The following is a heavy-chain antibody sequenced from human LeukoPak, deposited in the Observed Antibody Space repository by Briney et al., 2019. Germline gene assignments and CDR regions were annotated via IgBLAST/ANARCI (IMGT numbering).Heavy chain of an antibody. Sequence: GGSLRLSCAASGFTLSSYWMGWVREVPGKGLEWVANIKEDGSERNYVDSVKGRFTIFRDNAKNSLYLQMNSLRGEDTAVYYCARAPRVATNYGMDVWGQGTTVTVSS. V-gene: IGHV3-7*01. D-gene: IGHD5-12*01. CDR3: ARAPRVATNYGMDV. CDR2: IKEDGSER. CDR1: GFTLSSYW. J-gene: IGHJ6*02.